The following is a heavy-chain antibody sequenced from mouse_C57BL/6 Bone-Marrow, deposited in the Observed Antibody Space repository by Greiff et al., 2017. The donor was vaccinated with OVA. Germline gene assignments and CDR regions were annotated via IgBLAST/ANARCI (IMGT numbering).Heavy chain of an antibody. J-gene: IGHJ4*01. CDR2: IYPGSGST. D-gene: IGHD2-3*01. CDR3: ARWRDGYDAMDD. CDR1: GYTFTSYW. V-gene: IGHV1-55*01. Sequence: VQLQQPGAELVKPGASVKMSCKASGYTFTSYWITWVKQRPGQGLEWIGDIYPGSGSTNYNEKFKSKATLTVDTSSSTAYMQLSSLTSEDSAVYYCARWRDGYDAMDDWGQGTSVTVSS.